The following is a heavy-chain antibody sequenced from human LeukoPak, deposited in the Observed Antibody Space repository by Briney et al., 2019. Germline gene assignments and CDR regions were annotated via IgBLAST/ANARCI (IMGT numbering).Heavy chain of an antibody. CDR1: GFTFSRYT. Sequence: PGGSLRLSCAGSGFTFSRYTMSWVRQAPGKGLEWVSSINWNGGNTAYADSVKGRFTISRDTAKDSLYLQLNSLRAEDTALYYCARDRGWLQYIDYWGQGTLVTVSS. V-gene: IGHV3-20*04. J-gene: IGHJ4*02. CDR3: ARDRGWLQYIDY. CDR2: INWNGGNT. D-gene: IGHD5-24*01.